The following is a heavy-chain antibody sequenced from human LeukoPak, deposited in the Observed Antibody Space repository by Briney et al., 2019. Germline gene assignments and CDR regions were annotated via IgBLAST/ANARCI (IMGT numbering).Heavy chain of an antibody. CDR3: SRGYSYGAPLDY. CDR2: IRYDGSNK. CDR1: GFTFSSYG. V-gene: IGHV3-30*02. J-gene: IGHJ4*02. D-gene: IGHD5-18*01. Sequence: GGSLRLSCAASGFTFSSYGMHWVRQAPGKGLEWVAFIRYDGSNKYYADSVKGRFTISRDNSKNTLYLQMNSLRAEDTAVYYCSRGYSYGAPLDYWGQGTLVTVSS.